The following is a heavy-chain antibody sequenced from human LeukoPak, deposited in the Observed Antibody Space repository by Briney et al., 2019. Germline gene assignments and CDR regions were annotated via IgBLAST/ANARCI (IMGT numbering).Heavy chain of an antibody. Sequence: PSETLSLTCAVYGGSFSGYYWSWIRQPPGKGLEWIGEINHSGSTNYNPSLKSRVTISVDTSKNQFSLKLSSVTAADTAVYYCARVRGYSGYDWDPNWFDPWGQGTLVTVSS. D-gene: IGHD5-12*01. V-gene: IGHV4-34*01. J-gene: IGHJ5*02. CDR2: INHSGST. CDR1: GGSFSGYY. CDR3: ARVRGYSGYDWDPNWFDP.